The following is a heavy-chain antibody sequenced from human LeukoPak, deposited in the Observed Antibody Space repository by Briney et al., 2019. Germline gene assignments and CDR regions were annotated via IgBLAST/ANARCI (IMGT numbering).Heavy chain of an antibody. V-gene: IGHV4-59*01. CDR1: GGSISSYY. D-gene: IGHD1-26*01. Sequence: PSETLSLTCTVSGGSISSYYWSWIRQPPGKGLEWIGYIYYSGSTKYNPSLKSRVTISVDTSKNQFSLRLSSVTAADTAVYYCAREQGGSSHFDYWGQGTLVTVSS. CDR3: AREQGGSSHFDY. J-gene: IGHJ4*02. CDR2: IYYSGST.